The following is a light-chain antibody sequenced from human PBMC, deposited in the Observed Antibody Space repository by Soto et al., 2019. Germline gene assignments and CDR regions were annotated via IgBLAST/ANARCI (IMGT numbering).Light chain of an antibody. J-gene: IGKJ1*01. Sequence: EILLTQSPGSLSLSPGDRATLSCSASQSFSSTFFAWYQQKPGQAPSLLIYGASSRATGIPDRFSGSGSGTDFTLTISRLEPEDFAVYYCQQYASSVTFGQGTKVEIK. V-gene: IGKV3-20*01. CDR2: GAS. CDR3: QQYASSVT. CDR1: QSFSSTF.